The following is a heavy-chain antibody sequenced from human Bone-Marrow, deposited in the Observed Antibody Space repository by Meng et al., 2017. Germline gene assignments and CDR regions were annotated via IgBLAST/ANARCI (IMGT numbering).Heavy chain of an antibody. CDR1: GLSFTDAW. D-gene: IGHD4-23*01. J-gene: IGHJ4*02. V-gene: IGHV3-15*01. CDR2: IKRNSDGGTI. Sequence: GGSLRLSCVASGLSFTDAWMSWVRQAPGKGLEWVGRIKRNSDGGTIDYAAPVKGRFTISRDDSKNTLYLQMDSLITEGTAVYYCTRADYGGKGVWGQGTLVTVSS. CDR3: TRADYGGKGV.